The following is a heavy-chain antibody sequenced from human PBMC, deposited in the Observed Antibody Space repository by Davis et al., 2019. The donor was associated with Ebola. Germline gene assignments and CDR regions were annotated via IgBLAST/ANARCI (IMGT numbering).Heavy chain of an antibody. V-gene: IGHV3-23*01. J-gene: IGHJ3*02. CDR1: GFVFRNYV. Sequence: GGSLRLSCAASGFVFRNYVMSWVRQAPGKGLEWVSTLGTSADTYYADSVKGRFTISRDNSKNTLYLQMNGLRGEDTAIYYCAKDTSNIWFDIWGQGTNVTVSS. CDR2: LGTSADT. D-gene: IGHD1-26*01. CDR3: AKDTSNIWFDI.